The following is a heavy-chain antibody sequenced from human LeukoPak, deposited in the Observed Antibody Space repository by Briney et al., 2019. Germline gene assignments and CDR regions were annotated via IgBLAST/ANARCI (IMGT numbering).Heavy chain of an antibody. CDR2: ISSSSSYI. Sequence: PGGSLRLSCAASGFTFSSYSMNWVRQAPGKGLEWVSSISSSSSYIYYADSVKGRFTISRDNAKNSLYLQMNSLRAEDTAVYYCARDPSMVRGVIPFDYWGQGTLVTVSS. CDR3: ARDPSMVRGVIPFDY. CDR1: GFTFSSYS. J-gene: IGHJ4*02. D-gene: IGHD3-10*01. V-gene: IGHV3-21*01.